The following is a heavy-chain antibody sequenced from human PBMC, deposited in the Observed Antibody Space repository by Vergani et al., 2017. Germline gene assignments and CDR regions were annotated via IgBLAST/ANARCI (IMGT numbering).Heavy chain of an antibody. CDR3: ARENGVATRGYYMDV. D-gene: IGHD5-12*01. V-gene: IGHV3-7*01. Sequence: EVQLVESGGGLVQPGGSLRLSCAASGFTFSSYWMSWVRQAPGKGLEWVANIKQDGSEKYYVDSVKGRFTISRDNAKNSLYLQMNSLRAEDTAVYYCARENGVATRGYYMDVWGKGTTVTVS. J-gene: IGHJ6*03. CDR1: GFTFSSYW. CDR2: IKQDGSEK.